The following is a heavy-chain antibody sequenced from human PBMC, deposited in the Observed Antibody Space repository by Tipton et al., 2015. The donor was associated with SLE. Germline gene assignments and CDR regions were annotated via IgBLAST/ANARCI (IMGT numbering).Heavy chain of an antibody. CDR2: IYSATSI. CDR1: GFIVSSNY. Sequence: SLRLSCAASGFIVSSNYMTWVRQAPGKGLEWVSVIYSATSIHYADSVKGRFTISRDISKNTLYLQMNNLRAEDTAIYYCAIDNWKERAIDSWGQGTLVTVSS. CDR3: AIDNWKERAIDS. J-gene: IGHJ4*02. D-gene: IGHD1-20*01. V-gene: IGHV3-53*05.